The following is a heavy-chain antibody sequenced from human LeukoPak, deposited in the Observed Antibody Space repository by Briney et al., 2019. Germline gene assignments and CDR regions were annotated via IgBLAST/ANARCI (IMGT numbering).Heavy chain of an antibody. J-gene: IGHJ4*02. CDR3: ASSSPAHDY. CDR2: GHHSGST. CDR1: GASVYSYY. D-gene: IGHD6-6*01. V-gene: IGHV4-59*02. Sequence: PSETLSLTCTVSGASVYSYYWSWIRQPPGKGLEWIGYGHHSGSTSYNPSLKSRVTISVDTPKNVFSLRVDSVTAADTAVYYCASSSPAHDYWVQGTLVTVSS.